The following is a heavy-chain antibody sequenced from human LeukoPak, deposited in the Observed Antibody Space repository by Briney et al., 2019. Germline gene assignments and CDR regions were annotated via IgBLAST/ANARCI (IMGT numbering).Heavy chain of an antibody. J-gene: IGHJ4*02. CDR2: ISGSSTYI. CDR1: GFTFNTNS. D-gene: IGHD6-6*01. V-gene: IGHV3-21*01. Sequence: PGGSLRLSCTASGFTFNTNSMNWVRQAPGKGLEWVSSISGSSTYIYYAESVKGRFTISRDNAKSSLYLQMNSLRAEDTAVYFCGSATSSSFSPPDSWGQGTLVTVSS. CDR3: GSATSSSFSPPDS.